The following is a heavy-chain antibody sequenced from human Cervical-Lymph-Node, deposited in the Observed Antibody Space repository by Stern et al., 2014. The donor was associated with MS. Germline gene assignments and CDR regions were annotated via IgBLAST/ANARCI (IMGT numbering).Heavy chain of an antibody. V-gene: IGHV1-2*04. D-gene: IGHD6-19*01. J-gene: IGHJ5*02. CDR3: ARLVSSGWYNWFDP. Sequence: VQLVESGAEVKKPGASVKVSCKASGYTFTGYYMHWVRQAPGQGLEWMGWINPNSGGTNYPQKFQGWVTMTRDTSISTAYMELSRLRSDDTAVYYCARLVSSGWYNWFDPWGQGTLVTVSS. CDR2: INPNSGGT. CDR1: GYTFTGYY.